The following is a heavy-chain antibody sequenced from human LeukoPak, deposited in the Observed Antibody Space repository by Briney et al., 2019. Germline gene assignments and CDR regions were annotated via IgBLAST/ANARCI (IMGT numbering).Heavy chain of an antibody. J-gene: IGHJ4*02. Sequence: SETLSLTCAVYGGSFSGYYWSWIRQPPGKGLEWIGEINHSGSTNYNPSLKSRVTISVDTSKNQFSLKLSSVTAADTAVYYCARGNNVLLWFGELFRAYFDYWGQGTLVTVSS. CDR1: GGSFSGYY. CDR3: ARGNNVLLWFGELFRAYFDY. D-gene: IGHD3-10*01. V-gene: IGHV4-34*01. CDR2: INHSGST.